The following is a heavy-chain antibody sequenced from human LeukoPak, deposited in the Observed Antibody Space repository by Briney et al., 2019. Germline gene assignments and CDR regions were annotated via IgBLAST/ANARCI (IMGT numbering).Heavy chain of an antibody. D-gene: IGHD3-9*01. CDR3: ARALRDWLLTGRGRYFDY. V-gene: IGHV3-7*01. CDR2: IKQDGSEK. CDR1: GFTFSSYW. J-gene: IGHJ4*02. Sequence: GGSLRLSCAASGFTFSSYWMSWVRQAPGKGLEWVANIKQDGSEKYYVDSVKGRFTISRDNAKNSLYLQMNSLRAEDTAVYYCARALRDWLLTGRGRYFDYWGQGTLVTVSS.